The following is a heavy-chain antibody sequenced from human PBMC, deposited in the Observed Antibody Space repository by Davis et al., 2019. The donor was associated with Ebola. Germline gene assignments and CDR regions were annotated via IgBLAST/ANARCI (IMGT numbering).Heavy chain of an antibody. CDR1: GFIFSGYW. J-gene: IGHJ3*02. Sequence: GESLKISCAASGFIFSGYWMHWVRHPPGKGLEWVSTLGTSADTYYADSVKGRFTISRDNSKNTLYLQMNGLRVEDTAIYYCAKDTSNIWFDIWGQGTMVTVSS. V-gene: IGHV3-23*01. CDR2: LGTSADT. CDR3: AKDTSNIWFDI. D-gene: IGHD1-26*01.